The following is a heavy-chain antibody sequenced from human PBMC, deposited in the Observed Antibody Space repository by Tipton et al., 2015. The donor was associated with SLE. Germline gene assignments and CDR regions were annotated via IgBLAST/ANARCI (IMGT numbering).Heavy chain of an antibody. Sequence: QVQLVQSGAEVRKPGASVKVSCKASGYTFTSFDINWVRQATGQGLEWMGWMNPNSGNTAYAQKFQGRVTMTRDTSISTAYMELSSLRSEDTAVYYCARAPPQLGFDYWGQGTLVTVSS. CDR2: MNPNSGNT. CDR3: ARAPPQLGFDY. CDR1: GYTFTSFD. J-gene: IGHJ4*02. D-gene: IGHD5-24*01. V-gene: IGHV1-8*01.